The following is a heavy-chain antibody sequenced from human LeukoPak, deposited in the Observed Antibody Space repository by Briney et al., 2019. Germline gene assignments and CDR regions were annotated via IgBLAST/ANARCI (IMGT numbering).Heavy chain of an antibody. V-gene: IGHV4-39*07. CDR2: FYYNGTT. CDR3: ARDTCSITNCFVGAFDI. Sequence: SETLSLTCTVSGGSISSSGYFWGWIRQPPGKGLEWIGSFYYNGTTYYNPSLKSRVSTSVDTSKNQFSLKLNSVTAADTAVYFCARDTCSITNCFVGAFDIWGRGTMVTVSS. D-gene: IGHD2-2*01. CDR1: GGSISSSGYF. J-gene: IGHJ3*02.